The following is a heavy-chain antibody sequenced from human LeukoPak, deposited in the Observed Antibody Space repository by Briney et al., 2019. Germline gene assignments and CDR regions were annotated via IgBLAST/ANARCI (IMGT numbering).Heavy chain of an antibody. CDR3: ARDAGWGGSYWPRDY. J-gene: IGHJ4*02. D-gene: IGHD1-26*01. CDR2: ISAYNGNT. V-gene: IGHV1-18*01. CDR1: GYTFTSYG. Sequence: GASVKLSCKASGYTFTSYGISWVRQAPGQGLEWMGWISAYNGNTNYAQKLQGRVTMTTDTSTSTAYMELRSLRSDDTAVYYCARDAGWGGSYWPRDYWGQGTLVTVSS.